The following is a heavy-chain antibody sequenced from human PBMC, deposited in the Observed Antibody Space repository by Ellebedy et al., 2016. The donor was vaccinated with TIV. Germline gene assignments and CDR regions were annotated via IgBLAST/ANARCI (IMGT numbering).Heavy chain of an antibody. Sequence: SETLSLXCAVYGGSFSGYYWSWIRQPPGKGLEWIGYIYYSGSTYYNPSLKSRVTISVDTSKNQFSLKLSSVTAADTAVYYCARWTNYYGSGSHSPLQPYFDYWGQGTLVTVSS. V-gene: IGHV4-34*09. D-gene: IGHD3-10*01. CDR1: GGSFSGYY. CDR3: ARWTNYYGSGSHSPLQPYFDY. J-gene: IGHJ4*02. CDR2: IYYSGST.